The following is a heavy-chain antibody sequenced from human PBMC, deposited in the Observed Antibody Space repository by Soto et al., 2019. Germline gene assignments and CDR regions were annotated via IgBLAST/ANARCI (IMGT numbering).Heavy chain of an antibody. CDR3: ARDSHPYDCTYFDY. J-gene: IGHJ4*02. D-gene: IGHD2-21*02. CDR1: GFTFSSYG. CDR2: ISSNGGST. Sequence: GGSLRLSWAAAGFTFSSYGMHWVRQAPGKGLEYVSAISSNGGSTYYANSVKGRFTISRDNSKNTLYLQMGSLRAEDMAVYYCARDSHPYDCTYFDYWGQGTLVTVSS. V-gene: IGHV3-64*01.